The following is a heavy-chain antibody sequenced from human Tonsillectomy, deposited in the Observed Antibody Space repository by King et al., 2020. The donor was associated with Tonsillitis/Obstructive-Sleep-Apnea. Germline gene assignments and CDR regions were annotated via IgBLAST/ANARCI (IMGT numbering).Heavy chain of an antibody. CDR2: IYYSGST. Sequence: QLQESVPGLVKPSETLSLTCTVSGGSISSYYWSWIRQPPGKGLEWIGYIYYSGSTNYNPSLKSRVTISVDTSKNQFSLKLSSVTAADTAVYYCASLNDYGALGDAFDIWGQGTMVTVSS. CDR1: GGSISSYY. V-gene: IGHV4-59*01. J-gene: IGHJ3*02. CDR3: ASLNDYGALGDAFDI. D-gene: IGHD4-17*01.